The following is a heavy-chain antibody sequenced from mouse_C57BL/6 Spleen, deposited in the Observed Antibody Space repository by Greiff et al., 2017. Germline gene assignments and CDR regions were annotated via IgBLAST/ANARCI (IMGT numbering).Heavy chain of an antibody. Sequence: QVQLQQSGPELVKPGASVKISCKASGYAFSSSWMNWVKQRPGKGLEWIGRIYPGDGDTNYNGKFKGKATLTADKSASTAYMQLRSLTSEDSAVSFCARSRDGKDYWGQGTTLTVSS. J-gene: IGHJ2*01. D-gene: IGHD2-1*01. V-gene: IGHV1-82*01. CDR1: GYAFSSSW. CDR3: ARSRDGKDY. CDR2: IYPGDGDT.